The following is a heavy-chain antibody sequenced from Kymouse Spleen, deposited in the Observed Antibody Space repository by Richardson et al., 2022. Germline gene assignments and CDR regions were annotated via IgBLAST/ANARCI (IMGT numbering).Heavy chain of an antibody. J-gene: IGHJ4*02. CDR2: INHSGST. CDR1: GGSFSGYY. V-gene: IGHV4-34*01. Sequence: VQLQQWGAGLLKPSETLSLTCAVYGGSFSGYYWSWIRQPPGKGLEWIGEINHSGSTNYNPSLKSRVTISVDTSKNQFSLKLSSVTAADTAVYYCADSSGFDYWGQGTLVTVSS. CDR3: ADSSGFDY. D-gene: IGHD6-19*01.